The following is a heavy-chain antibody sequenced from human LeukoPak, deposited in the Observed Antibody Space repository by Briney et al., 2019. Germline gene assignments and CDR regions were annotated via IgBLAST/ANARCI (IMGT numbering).Heavy chain of an antibody. CDR1: GYTFTSYG. V-gene: IGHV1-69*13. CDR2: IIPIFGTA. CDR3: ARAVHYYYDSSGYYSFDY. Sequence: SVKVSCKASGYTFTSYGISWVRQAPGQGLEWMGGIIPIFGTANYAQKFQGRVTITADESTSTAYMELSSLRSEDTAVYYCARAVHYYYDSSGYYSFDYWGQGTLVTVSS. J-gene: IGHJ4*02. D-gene: IGHD3-22*01.